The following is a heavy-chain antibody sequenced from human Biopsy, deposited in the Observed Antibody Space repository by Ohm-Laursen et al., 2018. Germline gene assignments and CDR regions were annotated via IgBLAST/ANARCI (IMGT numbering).Heavy chain of an antibody. CDR1: GFSLNTRGMS. J-gene: IGHJ6*02. CDR3: ARIPILVVPAAIVYRHRRHLQGLDV. Sequence: TQTLTLTCTLSGFSLNTRGMSVPWIRQPPGKALEWLARIDWDDAKFYNGSLKTRLTISKDTSENHVVLTLSDVDPVDTATYYCARIPILVVPAAIVYRHRRHLQGLDVWGQGTTVTVSS. V-gene: IGHV2-70*16. CDR2: IDWDDAK. D-gene: IGHD2-2*02.